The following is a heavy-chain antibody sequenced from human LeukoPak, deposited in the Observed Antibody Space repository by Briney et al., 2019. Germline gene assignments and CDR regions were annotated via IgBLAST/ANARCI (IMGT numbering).Heavy chain of an antibody. CDR3: ARDRYYDSSGYYFNDAFDI. Sequence: ASVKVSCKASGYTFTGYYMHWVRQAPGQGLEWMGWINPNSGGTNYAQKFQGRVTMTTDTSTSTAYMELRSLRSDDTAVYYCARDRYYDSSGYYFNDAFDIWGQGTMVTVSS. V-gene: IGHV1-2*02. CDR1: GYTFTGYY. D-gene: IGHD3-22*01. CDR2: INPNSGGT. J-gene: IGHJ3*02.